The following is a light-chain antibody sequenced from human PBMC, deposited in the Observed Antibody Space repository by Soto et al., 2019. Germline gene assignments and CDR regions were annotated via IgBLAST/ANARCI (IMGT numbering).Light chain of an antibody. Sequence: QSALTQPASVSGSPGQSITISCTGTSSDVGASKYVSWYQQHPGKAPKLMIYEVSNRPAGVSNRFSGSKSGNTASLTISGIQAEDEADYYCSSYTSTITVLFGGGTKVTVL. J-gene: IGLJ2*01. V-gene: IGLV2-14*01. CDR3: SSYTSTITVL. CDR2: EVS. CDR1: SSDVGASKY.